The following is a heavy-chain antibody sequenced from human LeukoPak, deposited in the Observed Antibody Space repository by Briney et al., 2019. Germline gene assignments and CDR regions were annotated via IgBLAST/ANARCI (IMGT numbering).Heavy chain of an antibody. Sequence: PGGSLRLSCAASGFTFSSYSMNWVRQAPGKGLEWISYILSSSTGMSYADSVKGRFTISRDNAKNSLYLQMSSLRDDDTAVYYCARDRGNSYGVSDYWGQGTLVTVSS. CDR3: ARDRGNSYGVSDY. CDR1: GFTFSSYS. J-gene: IGHJ4*02. CDR2: ILSSSTGM. D-gene: IGHD5-18*01. V-gene: IGHV3-48*02.